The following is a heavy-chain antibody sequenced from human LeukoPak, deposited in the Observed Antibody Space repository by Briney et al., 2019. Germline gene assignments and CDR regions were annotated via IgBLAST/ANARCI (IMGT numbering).Heavy chain of an antibody. CDR2: ISYDGSNK. V-gene: IGHV3-30-3*01. CDR3: ARDLVRVEMATGEDY. J-gene: IGHJ4*02. D-gene: IGHD5-24*01. CDR1: GFTFSSYA. Sequence: QSGGSLRLSCAASGFTFSSYAMHWVRQAPGKGLEWVAVISYDGSNKYYADSVKGRFTISRDNAKNSLYLQMNSLRAEDTAVYYCARDLVRVEMATGEDYWGQGTLVTVSS.